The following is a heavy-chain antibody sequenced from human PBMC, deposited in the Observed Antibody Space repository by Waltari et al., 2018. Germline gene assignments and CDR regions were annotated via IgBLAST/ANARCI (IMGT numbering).Heavy chain of an antibody. D-gene: IGHD3-22*01. CDR2: SYYSGST. V-gene: IGHV4-39*01. Sequence: QLQLQESGPGLVKPSETLSLTCTVSGGSISSSSYYWGWIRQPPGKGLEWIGSSYYSGSTYYNPSLKSRVTISGDTSKNQFSLKLSSVTAADTAVYYCARHLHDSSGYYLHYFDYWGQGTLVTVSS. CDR3: ARHLHDSSGYYLHYFDY. CDR1: GGSISSSSYY. J-gene: IGHJ4*02.